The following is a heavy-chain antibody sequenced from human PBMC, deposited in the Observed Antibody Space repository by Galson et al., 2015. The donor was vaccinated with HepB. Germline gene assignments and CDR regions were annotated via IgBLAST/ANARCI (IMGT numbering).Heavy chain of an antibody. J-gene: IGHJ6*02. CDR3: ARGAAVPYYYYGMDV. CDR2: INAGNGNT. Sequence: SVKVSCKASGYTFTRYAMHWVRQAPGQRLEWMGWINAGNGNTTYPQKFQGRVTITRDTSATTAYMELSSLRSEDTAVYYCARGAAVPYYYYGMDVWGQGTTVTVSS. D-gene: IGHD6-13*01. CDR1: GYTFTRYA. V-gene: IGHV1-3*01.